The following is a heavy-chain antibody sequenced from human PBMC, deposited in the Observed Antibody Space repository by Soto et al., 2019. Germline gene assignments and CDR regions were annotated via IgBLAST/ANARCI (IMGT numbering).Heavy chain of an antibody. D-gene: IGHD6-13*01. Sequence: ASVKVSCKASGYPFTTYGISWVRQAPGQGLEWMGWISGYNGDTNYAQKFQGRVTMTIDTSTGTAYMEVRSLTSDDTAVYYCARDPRGSWANWFDPWGQGTLVTVSS. J-gene: IGHJ5*02. V-gene: IGHV1-18*01. CDR1: GYPFTTYG. CDR3: ARDPRGSWANWFDP. CDR2: ISGYNGDT.